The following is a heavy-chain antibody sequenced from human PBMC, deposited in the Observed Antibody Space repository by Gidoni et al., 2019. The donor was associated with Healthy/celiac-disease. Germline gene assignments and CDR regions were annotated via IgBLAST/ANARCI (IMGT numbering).Heavy chain of an antibody. Sequence: QVQLVQSGAEVQKPGASVKVSCKASGYHFTGYYMHWVRQAPGQGLEWMGRINPNSGGTNYAQKFQGRVTMTRDTSISTAYMELSRLRSDDTAVYYCARDQNDFWSVYYYYGMDVWGQGTTVTVSS. CDR3: ARDQNDFWSVYYYYGMDV. V-gene: IGHV1-2*06. CDR1: GYHFTGYY. J-gene: IGHJ6*02. D-gene: IGHD3-3*01. CDR2: INPNSGGT.